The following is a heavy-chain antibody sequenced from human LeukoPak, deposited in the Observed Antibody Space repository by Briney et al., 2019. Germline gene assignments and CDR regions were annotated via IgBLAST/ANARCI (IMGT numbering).Heavy chain of an antibody. Sequence: ASVKVSCKASGYTFTSYDFNWMRQATGQRPEWMGWMSPNSGDTGYAQKFQDRVTMTRNTSISTAYMELSSLRSDDTAVYYCARGPPNWGYDYWGPGTLVTVSS. CDR2: MSPNSGDT. V-gene: IGHV1-8*01. CDR3: ARGPPNWGYDY. J-gene: IGHJ4*02. CDR1: GYTFTSYD. D-gene: IGHD7-27*01.